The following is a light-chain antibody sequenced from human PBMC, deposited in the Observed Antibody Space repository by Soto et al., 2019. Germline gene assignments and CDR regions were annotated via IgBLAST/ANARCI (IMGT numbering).Light chain of an antibody. V-gene: IGKV3-20*01. CDR3: QQYHRSPQT. J-gene: IGKJ1*01. CDR1: QSVGGNF. CDR2: RAS. Sequence: DIVLAQSPGTLSLSPGERAALSCRASQSVGGNFLAWYQQKPGQAPRLLIYRASTRATGIPDRFSGSGSGTDFTLTISRLEPEDVAVYYCQQYHRSPQTFGQGTKV.